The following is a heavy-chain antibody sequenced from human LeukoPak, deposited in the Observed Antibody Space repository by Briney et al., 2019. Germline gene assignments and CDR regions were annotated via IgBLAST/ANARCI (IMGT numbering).Heavy chain of an antibody. CDR2: IYPGDSDT. D-gene: IGHD6-13*01. Sequence: GESPXISCKGSGYSFTSYWIGWVRQMPGKGXEXMGIIYPGDSDTRYSPSFQGQVTISADKSISTAYLQWSSLKASDTAMYYCARRSTLAAAAKGYYYYMDVWGKGTTVTVSS. J-gene: IGHJ6*03. CDR1: GYSFTSYW. CDR3: ARRSTLAAAAKGYYYYMDV. V-gene: IGHV5-51*01.